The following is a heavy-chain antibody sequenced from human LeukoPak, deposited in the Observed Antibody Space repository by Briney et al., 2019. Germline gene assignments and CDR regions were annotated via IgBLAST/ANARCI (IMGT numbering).Heavy chain of an antibody. CDR1: GFTFSNYA. V-gene: IGHV3-23*01. CDR2: ISASGGST. Sequence: GGSLRLSCAASGFTFSNYAVSWVRQAPGKGLELVSGISASGGSTYYADSVKGRFTISRHNSKNTLYLQMNSLRAEDTAVYYCAREGLLGSGYFDYWGQGTLVTVSS. J-gene: IGHJ4*02. CDR3: AREGLLGSGYFDY. D-gene: IGHD2-15*01.